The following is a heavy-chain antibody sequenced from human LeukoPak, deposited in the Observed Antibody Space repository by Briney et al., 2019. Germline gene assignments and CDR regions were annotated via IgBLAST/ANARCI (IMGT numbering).Heavy chain of an antibody. Sequence: GGSLRLSCAASGFIFSSYWVTWVRQAPGKGLEWVANMYQDGSEKYYVDSVKGRFTISRDNAKNSLYLQMNSLRAEDTAIYYCARASVASSSWYLYYFDYWGQGTLVTVSS. CDR1: GFIFSSYW. CDR3: ARASVASSSWYLYYFDY. V-gene: IGHV3-7*03. CDR2: MYQDGSEK. D-gene: IGHD6-13*01. J-gene: IGHJ4*02.